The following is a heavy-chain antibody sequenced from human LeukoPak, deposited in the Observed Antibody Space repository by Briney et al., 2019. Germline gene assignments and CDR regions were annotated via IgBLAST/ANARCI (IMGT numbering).Heavy chain of an antibody. CDR2: ISWNSGSI. V-gene: IGHV3-9*01. CDR3: AKDGSTTVATSFDY. Sequence: GGSLRLSCAASGFTFDDYAMHWVRQAPGKGLEWVSGISWNSGSIGYADSVKGRFTISRDNAKNSLYLQMNSLRAEDTALYYCAKDGSTTVATSFDYWGQGTLVTVSS. D-gene: IGHD4-23*01. J-gene: IGHJ4*02. CDR1: GFTFDDYA.